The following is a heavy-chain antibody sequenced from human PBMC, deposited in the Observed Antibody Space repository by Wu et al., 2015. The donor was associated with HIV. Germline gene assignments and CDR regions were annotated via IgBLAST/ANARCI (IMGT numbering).Heavy chain of an antibody. CDR2: INPNSGGT. V-gene: IGHV1-2*02. J-gene: IGHJ4*02. D-gene: IGHD5-12*01. Sequence: QVQLVQSGAEVKKPGASVKVSCKASGYAFTGYYMHWVRQAPGQGLEWMGWINPNSGGTNYAQKFQGRVTMTRDTSISTAYMELSRLRSDDTAVYYCAAEGGYGLIGENFDYWGQGTLVTVSS. CDR3: AAEGGYGLIGENFDY. CDR1: GYAFTGYY.